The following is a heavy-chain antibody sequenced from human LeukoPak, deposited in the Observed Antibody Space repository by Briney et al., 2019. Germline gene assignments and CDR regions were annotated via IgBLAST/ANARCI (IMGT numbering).Heavy chain of an antibody. CDR1: GGSISSSSYY. Sequence: SETLSLTCTVSGGSISSSSYYRTWIRQPPGKGLEWIGSVYYTGSTYYNPSLKSRVTISVDTSNKYFSLKLSSVTAADTAVYYCARTVVAATPSLDYWGQGTLVTVSS. D-gene: IGHD2-15*01. V-gene: IGHV4-39*02. CDR2: VYYTGST. CDR3: ARTVVAATPSLDY. J-gene: IGHJ4*02.